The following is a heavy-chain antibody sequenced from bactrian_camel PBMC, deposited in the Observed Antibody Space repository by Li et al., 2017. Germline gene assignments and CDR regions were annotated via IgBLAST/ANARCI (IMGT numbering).Heavy chain of an antibody. CDR3: VVLNPCSLSLASVTQ. J-gene: IGHJ4*01. CDR2: ISPGSGRR. CDR1: GSIVSTMC. Sequence: VQLVESGGGSVQAGRSLRLSCASSGSIVSTMCMGWVRQAPGKEREGVAAISPGSGRRWYGDSVKGRFTISRDDNQRTIYLQMNSLEPEDTAVYYCVVLNPCSLSLASVTQWGQGTQVTVS. D-gene: IGHD1*01. V-gene: IGHV3S40*01.